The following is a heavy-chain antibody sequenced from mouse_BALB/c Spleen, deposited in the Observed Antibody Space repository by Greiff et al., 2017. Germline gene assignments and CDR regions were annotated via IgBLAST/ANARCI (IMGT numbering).Heavy chain of an antibody. Sequence: EVQLQQSGPELVKPGASVKMSCKASGYTFTSYVMHWVKQKPGQGLEWIGYINPYNDGTKYNEKFKGKATLTSDKSSSTAYMELSSLTSEDSAVYYCARGGLRSHFDYWGQGTTRTVSS. D-gene: IGHD1-1*01. V-gene: IGHV1-14*01. J-gene: IGHJ2*01. CDR1: GYTFTSYV. CDR3: ARGGLRSHFDY. CDR2: INPYNDGT.